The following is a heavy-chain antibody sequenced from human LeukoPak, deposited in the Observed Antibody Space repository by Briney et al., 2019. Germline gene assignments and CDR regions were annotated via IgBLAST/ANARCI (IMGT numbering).Heavy chain of an antibody. V-gene: IGHV1-2*02. CDR1: GYTFTGYY. CDR2: INPNSGGT. D-gene: IGHD2-2*01. Sequence: ASVNVSCKASGYTFTGYYMHWVRQAPGQGLGWMGWINPNSGGTNYAQKFQGRVTMTRDTSISTAYMELSRLRSDDTAVYYCARDLIVDCSSTSCYEGKTFDYWGQGTLVTVSS. J-gene: IGHJ4*02. CDR3: ARDLIVDCSSTSCYEGKTFDY.